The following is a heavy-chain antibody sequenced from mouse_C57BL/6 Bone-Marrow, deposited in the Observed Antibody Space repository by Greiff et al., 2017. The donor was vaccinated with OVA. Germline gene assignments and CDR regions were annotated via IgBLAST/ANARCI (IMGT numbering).Heavy chain of an antibody. CDR3: ALGYYGAAFAY. CDR1: GFTFSSYG. Sequence: EVKLMESGGDLVKPGGSLKLSCAASGFTFSSYGMSWVRQTPDKRLEWVATISSCGSYTYYPDSVKGRFTISRDNAKNTLYLQMSSLKAEDTAMYYCALGYYGAAFAYWGQGTVVTVSA. V-gene: IGHV5-6*01. D-gene: IGHD1-1*01. CDR2: ISSCGSYT. J-gene: IGHJ3*01.